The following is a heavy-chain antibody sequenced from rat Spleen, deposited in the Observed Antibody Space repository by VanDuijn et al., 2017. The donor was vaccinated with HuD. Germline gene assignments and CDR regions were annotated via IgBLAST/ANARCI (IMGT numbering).Heavy chain of an antibody. CDR1: GFTFSDYY. CDR3: TTSLGAY. J-gene: IGHJ3*01. V-gene: IGHV5-20*01. Sequence: EVQLVESGGGLVQPGRSLKLSCAASGFTFSDYYMAWVRQAPTKGLEWVASISYDGGSTYYRDSVKGRFTISRDNATSSLYLQMDSLRSEDTATYYCTTSLGAYWGQGTLVTVSS. CDR2: ISYDGGST.